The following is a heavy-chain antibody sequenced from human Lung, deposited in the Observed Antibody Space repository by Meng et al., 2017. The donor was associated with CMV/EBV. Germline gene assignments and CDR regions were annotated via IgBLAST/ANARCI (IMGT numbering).Heavy chain of an antibody. D-gene: IGHD1-26*01. CDR1: GGTIKINSFY. Sequence: SCAVSGGTIKINSFYWAWIRQTPGQGLEWIGSAFYSGRTYYNPSLKSRVTISVDTSKNQFSLNVYSVTAADTAVFYCAVHFGSGSYTFDYWGQGXLVTVSS. V-gene: IGHV4-39*01. CDR3: AVHFGSGSYTFDY. CDR2: AFYSGRT. J-gene: IGHJ4*02.